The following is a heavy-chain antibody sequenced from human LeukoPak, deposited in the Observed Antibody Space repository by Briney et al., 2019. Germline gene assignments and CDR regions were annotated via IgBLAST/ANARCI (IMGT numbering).Heavy chain of an antibody. CDR2: ISYDGSNK. Sequence: GRSLRLSCAASGFTFSSYAMHWVRQAPGKGLEWVAVISYDGSNKYYADSVKGRFTISRDNSKNTLYLQMNSLRAEDTAVYYCARDLPADLYYYGMDVWGQGTTVTVSS. CDR1: GFTFSSYA. D-gene: IGHD6-19*01. V-gene: IGHV3-30-3*01. J-gene: IGHJ6*02. CDR3: ARDLPADLYYYGMDV.